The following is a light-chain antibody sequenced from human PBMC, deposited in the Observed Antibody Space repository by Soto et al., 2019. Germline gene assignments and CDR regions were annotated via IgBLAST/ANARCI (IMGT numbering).Light chain of an antibody. CDR1: SSNIGAGFD. V-gene: IGLV1-40*01. J-gene: IGLJ1*01. Sequence: QSVLTQPPSVSGAPGQRVIISCSGSSSNIGAGFDVHWYRQLPGTAPKLLIYDNSNRPSGVPDRFSGSKSGTSASLAITGLQAEDEAEYYCQSYDSRLSAYVFGSGTKLTVL. CDR3: QSYDSRLSAYV. CDR2: DNS.